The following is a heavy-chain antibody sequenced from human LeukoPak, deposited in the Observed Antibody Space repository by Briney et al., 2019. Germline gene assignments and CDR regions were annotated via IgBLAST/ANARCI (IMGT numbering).Heavy chain of an antibody. CDR1: GGTFSSYA. V-gene: IGHV1-69*06. CDR3: ARSSIIAAAGPYYFDY. J-gene: IGHJ4*02. D-gene: IGHD6-13*01. CDR2: IIPIFGTA. Sequence: GPSVKVSCKASGGTFSSYAITWVRQAPGQGLEWMGGIIPIFGTANYAQEFQGRVTITADKSTSTAYMELSSLRSEDTAVYYCARSSIIAAAGPYYFDYWGQGTLVTVSS.